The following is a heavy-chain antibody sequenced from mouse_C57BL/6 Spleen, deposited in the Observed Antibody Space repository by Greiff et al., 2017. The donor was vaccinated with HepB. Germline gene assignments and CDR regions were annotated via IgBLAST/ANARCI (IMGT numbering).Heavy chain of an antibody. J-gene: IGHJ3*01. V-gene: IGHV1-54*01. CDR3: ARPYDYDGGGFAY. CDR1: GYAFTNYL. Sequence: QVQLQQSGAELVRPGTSVKVSCKASGYAFTNYLIEWVKQRPGQGLEWIGVINPGSGGTNYNEKFKGKATLTADKSSSTAYMQLSSLTSEDSAVYFCARPYDYDGGGFAYWGQGTLVTVSA. D-gene: IGHD2-4*01. CDR2: INPGSGGT.